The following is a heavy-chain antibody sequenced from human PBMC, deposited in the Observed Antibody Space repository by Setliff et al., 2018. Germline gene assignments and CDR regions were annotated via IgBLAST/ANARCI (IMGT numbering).Heavy chain of an antibody. D-gene: IGHD2-15*01. J-gene: IGHJ6*03. Sequence: AASVKVSCKASGGTFSSYAIDWVRQAPGQGLEWMGGIIPMFGTTNYAQRFRGRVTITADESTTTAYLELSSLRSEDTAVYYCARVRDCSGGICHRGFHHYMDVWGKGTTVTVSS. CDR2: IIPMFGTT. CDR1: GGTFSSYA. V-gene: IGHV1-69*13. CDR3: ARVRDCSGGICHRGFHHYMDV.